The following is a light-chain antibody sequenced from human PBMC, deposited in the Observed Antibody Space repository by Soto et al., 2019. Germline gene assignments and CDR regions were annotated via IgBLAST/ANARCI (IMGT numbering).Light chain of an antibody. CDR2: GAS. J-gene: IGKJ2*01. CDR3: QQYNNWPPRYT. CDR1: QSVSSN. V-gene: IGKV3-15*01. Sequence: EIVMTQSPATLSVSPGERVTLSCRASQSVSSNLAWYQQKPGQAPRLLIYGASTRATGIPARFSGSGSGTEFTLTISSLQSEDFAVYYCQQYNNWPPRYTFGQGTKLEI.